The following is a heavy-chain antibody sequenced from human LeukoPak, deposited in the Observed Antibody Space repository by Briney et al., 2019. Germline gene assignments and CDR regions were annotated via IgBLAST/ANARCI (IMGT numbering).Heavy chain of an antibody. D-gene: IGHD1-26*01. J-gene: IGHJ4*02. CDR1: GYSISSGYY. CDR3: ARDRSGSYLGYFDY. CDR2: IYHSGST. V-gene: IGHV4-38-2*02. Sequence: SETLSLTCTVSGYSISSGYYWGWIRQPPGEGLEWIGSIYHSGSTYYNPSLKSRVTISVDTSKNQFSLKLSSVTAADTAVYYCARDRSGSYLGYFDYWGQGTLVTVSS.